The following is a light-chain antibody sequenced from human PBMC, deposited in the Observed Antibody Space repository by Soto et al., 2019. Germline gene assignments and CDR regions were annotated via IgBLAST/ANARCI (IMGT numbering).Light chain of an antibody. V-gene: IGKV1-5*01. CDR1: QSISSW. Sequence: DIQMTQSPSTLSASVGDRVTITCRASQSISSWLAWYQQKPGKAPKLLIYDASSLESGVPSRLSGSGSGTEFTLTISSLQPDDFATYYCQQYNSYSPIFGGGTKVEIK. J-gene: IGKJ4*01. CDR3: QQYNSYSPI. CDR2: DAS.